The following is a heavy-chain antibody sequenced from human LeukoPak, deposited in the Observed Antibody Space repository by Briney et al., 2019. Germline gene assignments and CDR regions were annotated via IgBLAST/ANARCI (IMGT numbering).Heavy chain of an antibody. Sequence: GASVKVSCKASGYTFTGYYMHWVRQAPGQGLEWMGIINPSGGSTSYAQKFQGRVTMTRDTSTSTVYMELSSLRSEDTAVYYCARGPYYYDSSGYYSSDYWGQGTLVTVSS. J-gene: IGHJ4*02. CDR1: GYTFTGYY. D-gene: IGHD3-22*01. V-gene: IGHV1-46*01. CDR3: ARGPYYYDSSGYYSSDY. CDR2: INPSGGST.